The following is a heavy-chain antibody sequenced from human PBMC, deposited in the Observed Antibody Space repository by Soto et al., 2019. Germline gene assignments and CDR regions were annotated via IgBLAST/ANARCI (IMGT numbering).Heavy chain of an antibody. J-gene: IGHJ4*02. D-gene: IGHD4-17*01. CDR1: GFTFSSYG. CDR2: ISYDGSNK. V-gene: IGHV3-30*18. CDR3: AKAGPTVTTEPPSD. Sequence: PGGSLRLSCAASGFTFSSYGMHWVRQAPGKGLEWVAVISYDGSNKYYADSVKGRFTISRDNSKNTLYLQMNSLRAEDTAVYYCAKAGPTVTTEPPSDWGQGTLVTVS.